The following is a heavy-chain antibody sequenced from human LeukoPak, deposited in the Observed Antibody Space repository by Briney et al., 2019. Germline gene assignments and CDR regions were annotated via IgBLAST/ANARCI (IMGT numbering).Heavy chain of an antibody. D-gene: IGHD3-10*01. Sequence: PSETLSLTCAVYGGSFSGYYWSWIRQPPGKGLEWIGEINHSGSTIYNPSLKSRVTISVDTSKNQFSLKLSSVTAADTAVYYCASRRGTMVRGVPYGMDVWGQGTTVTVSS. V-gene: IGHV4-34*01. CDR2: INHSGST. J-gene: IGHJ6*02. CDR3: ASRRGTMVRGVPYGMDV. CDR1: GGSFSGYY.